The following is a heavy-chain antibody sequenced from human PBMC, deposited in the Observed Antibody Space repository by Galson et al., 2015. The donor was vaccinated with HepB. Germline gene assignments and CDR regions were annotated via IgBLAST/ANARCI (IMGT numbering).Heavy chain of an antibody. CDR1: GFTFSDYY. V-gene: IGHV3-11*01. Sequence: SLRLSCAASGFTFSDYYMSWIRQAPGKGLEWVSYISSSGSTMYYADSVKGRFTISRDNAKNSLYLQMNSLRAEDTAVYYCARDLGYCSSTSCVDYYYYGMDVWGQRTTVTVSS. J-gene: IGHJ6*02. CDR2: ISSSGSTM. CDR3: ARDLGYCSSTSCVDYYYYGMDV. D-gene: IGHD2-2*01.